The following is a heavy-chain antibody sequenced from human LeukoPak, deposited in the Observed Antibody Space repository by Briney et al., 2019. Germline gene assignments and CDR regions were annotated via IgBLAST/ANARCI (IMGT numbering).Heavy chain of an antibody. Sequence: SETLSLTCTVSGGSISSYYWSWIRQPPGKGLEWIGYIYYSRSTNYNPSLKSRVTISVDTSKNQFSLKLSSVTAADTAVYYCARSPVWQQLAHFDYWGQGTLVTVSS. V-gene: IGHV4-59*01. D-gene: IGHD6-13*01. CDR2: IYYSRST. J-gene: IGHJ4*02. CDR1: GGSISSYY. CDR3: ARSPVWQQLAHFDY.